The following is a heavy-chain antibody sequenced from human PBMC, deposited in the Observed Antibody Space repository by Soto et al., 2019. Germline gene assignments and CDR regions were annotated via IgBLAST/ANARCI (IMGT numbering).Heavy chain of an antibody. CDR3: ARLYYYGSGSYYIPRYYYYYGMDV. J-gene: IGHJ6*02. CDR2: IYYSGST. CDR1: GGSISSYY. D-gene: IGHD3-10*01. V-gene: IGHV4-59*01. Sequence: SETLSLTCTVSGGSISSYYWSWIRQPPGKGLEWIGYIYYSGSTNYNPPLKSRVTISVDTSKNQFSLKLSSVTAADTAVYYCARLYYYGSGSYYIPRYYYYYGMDVWGQGTTVTVSS.